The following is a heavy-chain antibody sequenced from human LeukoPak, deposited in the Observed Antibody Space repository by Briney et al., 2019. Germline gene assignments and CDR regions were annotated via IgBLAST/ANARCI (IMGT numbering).Heavy chain of an antibody. J-gene: IGHJ4*02. V-gene: IGHV1-18*01. CDR2: ISAYNGNT. CDR3: ARAQGGGSLYYFDY. D-gene: IGHD2-15*01. CDR1: GYTFTSYG. Sequence: ASVKVSCKASGYTFTSYGISWVRQAPGQGLEWMGWISAYNGNTNYAQKLQGRVTITADKSTSTAYMELSSLRSEDTAVYYCARAQGGGSLYYFDYWGQGTLVTVSS.